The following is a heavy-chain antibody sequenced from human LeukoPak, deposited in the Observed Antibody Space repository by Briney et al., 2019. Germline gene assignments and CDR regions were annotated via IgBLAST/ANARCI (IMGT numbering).Heavy chain of an antibody. V-gene: IGHV3-13*01. CDR2: IGTAGDT. CDR1: GFTFSSYD. J-gene: IGHJ4*02. D-gene: IGHD3-16*01. Sequence: PSGGSLRLSCAASGFTFSSYDMHWVRQATGKGLEWVSAIGTAGDTYYPGSVKGRFTISRENAKNSLYLQMNSLRAGDTAVYYCAREIRLGELLYYFDYWGQGTLVTVSS. CDR3: AREIRLGELLYYFDY.